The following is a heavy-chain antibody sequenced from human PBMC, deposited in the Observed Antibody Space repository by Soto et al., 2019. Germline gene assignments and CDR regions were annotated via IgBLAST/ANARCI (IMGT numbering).Heavy chain of an antibody. V-gene: IGHV4-59*01. Sequence: PSETLSLTCTVSGDSISTFYWGWMRQSPGKELEWIGYVYYTGSTNYNPSLKSRVTISVDRSKNQFSLKLTSANAADTAVYYCARGRTVRNYANDSTDYFYLFDYWGQGTHLTVSS. J-gene: IGHJ4*02. CDR2: VYYTGST. CDR1: GDSISTFY. CDR3: ARGRTVRNYANDSTDYFYLFDY. D-gene: IGHD3-22*01.